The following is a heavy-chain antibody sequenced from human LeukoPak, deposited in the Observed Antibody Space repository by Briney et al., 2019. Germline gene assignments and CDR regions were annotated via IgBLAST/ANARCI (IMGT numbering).Heavy chain of an antibody. J-gene: IGHJ4*02. CDR1: GYTFTSYG. V-gene: IGHV1-18*01. D-gene: IGHD6-19*01. Sequence: ASVKVSXKASGYTFTSYGISWVRQAPGQGLEWIGWISAYNGNTNYAQKLQGRVTMTTDTSTSTAYMELRSLRSDDTAVYYCARAPGYSSGWPPDYWGQGTLVTVSS. CDR3: ARAPGYSSGWPPDY. CDR2: ISAYNGNT.